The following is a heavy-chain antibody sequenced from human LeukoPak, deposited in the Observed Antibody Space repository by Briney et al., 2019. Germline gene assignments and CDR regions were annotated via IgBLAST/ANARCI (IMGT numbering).Heavy chain of an antibody. CDR3: ARDLDWLLFDY. Sequence: GGSLRLSCAASGFSFSNSWMHWVRQAPGKGLVWVLRVKYDGSTTTYADSVKGRFTISRDNAKNILYLQMNSLRVEDTAVYYCARDLDWLLFDYWGQGTLVTVSS. CDR1: GFSFSNSW. CDR2: VKYDGSTT. V-gene: IGHV3-74*01. D-gene: IGHD3-9*01. J-gene: IGHJ4*02.